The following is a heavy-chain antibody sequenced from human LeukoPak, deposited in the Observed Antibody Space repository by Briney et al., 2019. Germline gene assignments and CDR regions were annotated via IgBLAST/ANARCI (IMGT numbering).Heavy chain of an antibody. Sequence: SVKVSCKASGYTFTSYDISWVRQAPGQGLEWMGGIIPMSDTANYPQKFRGRLTITADIPTSTVYMELSSLRSEDTAVYYCARGTSTMLFDYWGQGTLVTVSS. V-gene: IGHV1-69*06. CDR3: ARGTSTMLFDY. CDR1: GYTFTSYD. J-gene: IGHJ4*02. CDR2: IIPMSDTA. D-gene: IGHD3-10*02.